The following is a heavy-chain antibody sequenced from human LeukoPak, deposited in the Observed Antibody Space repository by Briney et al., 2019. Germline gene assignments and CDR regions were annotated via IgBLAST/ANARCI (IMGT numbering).Heavy chain of an antibody. CDR2: MYYSGST. V-gene: IGHV4-39*01. CDR1: GGSISSSSYY. J-gene: IGHJ6*02. CDR3: ARHVGQQLFYYYYGLDV. D-gene: IGHD6-13*01. Sequence: PSETLSLTCTVSGGSISSSSYYWGWIRQPPGKGLEWIGSMYYSGSTYYNPSLKSRVTISVDTSKNQFSLKLSSVTVADTAAYYCARHVGQQLFYYYYGLDVWGQGATVTVSS.